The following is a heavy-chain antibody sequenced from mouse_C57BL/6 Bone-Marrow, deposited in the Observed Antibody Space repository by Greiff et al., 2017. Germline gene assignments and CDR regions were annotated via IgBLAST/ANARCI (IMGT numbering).Heavy chain of an antibody. CDR3: ARDSSNYWYYFDY. Sequence: QVQLQQPGAELVMPGASVKLSCKASGYTFTSYWMHWVKQRPGQGLEWIGEIDPSDSYTNYNQKFKGKSTLTVDKSSSTAYMQLSSLTSEDSAVYYCARDSSNYWYYFDYWGQGTTLTVSS. V-gene: IGHV1-69*01. CDR2: IDPSDSYT. D-gene: IGHD2-5*01. CDR1: GYTFTSYW. J-gene: IGHJ2*01.